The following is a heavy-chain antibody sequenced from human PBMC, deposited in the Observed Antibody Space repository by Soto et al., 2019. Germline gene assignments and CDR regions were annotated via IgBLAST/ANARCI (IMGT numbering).Heavy chain of an antibody. J-gene: IGHJ3*02. CDR2: ISGSGGST. CDR1: GFTFSSYA. CDR3: AKDVSRGYCSGGSCYADAFDI. V-gene: IGHV3-23*01. Sequence: EVQLLESGGGLVQPGGSLRLSCAASGFTFSSYAMSWVRQAPGKGLEWVSAISGSGGSTYYADSVKGRFTISRDNSKNTLYLQMNSLRAEDTAVYYCAKDVSRGYCSGGSCYADAFDIWGQWTMVTVSS. D-gene: IGHD2-15*01.